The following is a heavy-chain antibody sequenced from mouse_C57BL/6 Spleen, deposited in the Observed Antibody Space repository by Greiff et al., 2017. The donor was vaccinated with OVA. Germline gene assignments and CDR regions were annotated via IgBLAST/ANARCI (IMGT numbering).Heavy chain of an antibody. V-gene: IGHV1-82*01. J-gene: IGHJ4*01. CDR2: IYPGDGDT. CDR3: VYEYGAMDY. CDR1: GYAFSSSW. Sequence: QVQLQQSGPELVKPGASVKISCKASGYAFSSSWMYWVKQRPGKGLGWIGRIYPGDGDTNYNGKFKGKATLTADKSSSTAYMQLSSLTSEDSAVYIGVYEYGAMDYWGQGTSVTVSS. D-gene: IGHD2-4*01.